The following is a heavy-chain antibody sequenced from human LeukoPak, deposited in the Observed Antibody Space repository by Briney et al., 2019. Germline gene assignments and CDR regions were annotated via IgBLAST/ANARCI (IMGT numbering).Heavy chain of an antibody. V-gene: IGHV4-31*03. CDR1: GVSISSGGYY. CDR2: IYYSGST. D-gene: IGHD6-19*01. J-gene: IGHJ4*02. Sequence: ASETLSLTCTVSGVSISSGGYYWRWIRQHPWKVLEWIVYIYYSGSTYYNPSLKSRVTISVDTSKNQFSLKLSSVTAADTAVYYCARAHGYSSGWCFDYWGQGTLVTVSS. CDR3: ARAHGYSSGWCFDY.